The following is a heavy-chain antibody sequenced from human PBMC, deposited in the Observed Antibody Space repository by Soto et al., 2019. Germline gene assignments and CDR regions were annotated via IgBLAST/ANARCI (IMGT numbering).Heavy chain of an antibody. CDR1: GGTITYYY. V-gene: IGHV4-59*12. J-gene: IGHJ6*03. D-gene: IGHD4-17*01. Sequence: LSLTCTVSGGTITYYYWSWIRQAPGKGLEWLGYIFDGGSANYNPSLKSRVSFSLDKSQNQLSLKLTSVTGADTAIYYCVSVEGTPTVTGDYYYYADAWGQGTAVTVSS. CDR2: IFDGGSA. CDR3: VSVEGTPTVTGDYYYYADA.